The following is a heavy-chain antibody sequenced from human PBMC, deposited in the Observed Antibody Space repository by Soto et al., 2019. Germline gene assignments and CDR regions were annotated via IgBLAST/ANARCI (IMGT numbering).Heavy chain of an antibody. Sequence: QVQLQESGPGLVKPSETLSLTCAVSGYSISSGCFWGWIRQPPGKGLEWIENMYHDGNTHYNPSLKSRVTLSVDTSKNQFSLKLNSVPAADTAVYYGARESYSGYHSYDYWGPGILVTVSS. V-gene: IGHV4-38-2*02. CDR1: GYSISSGCF. CDR3: ARESYSGYHSYDY. D-gene: IGHD5-12*01. J-gene: IGHJ4*02. CDR2: MYHDGNT.